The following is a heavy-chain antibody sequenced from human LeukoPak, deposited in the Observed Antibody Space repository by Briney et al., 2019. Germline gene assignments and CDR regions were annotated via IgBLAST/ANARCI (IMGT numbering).Heavy chain of an antibody. Sequence: SETLSLTCAVYGGSFSGYYWSRIRQPPGKGLEWIGEINHSGSTNYNPSLKSRVTISVDTSKNQFSLKLSSVTAADTAVYYCAMMTTVTFNWFDPWGQGTLVTVSS. CDR1: GGSFSGYY. J-gene: IGHJ5*02. D-gene: IGHD4-11*01. CDR2: INHSGST. CDR3: AMMTTVTFNWFDP. V-gene: IGHV4-34*01.